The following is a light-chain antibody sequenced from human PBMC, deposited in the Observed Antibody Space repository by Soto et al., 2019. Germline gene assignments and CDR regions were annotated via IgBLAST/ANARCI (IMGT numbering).Light chain of an antibody. CDR1: SVDVGGYNY. CDR3: SSYTSSSTFLV. CDR2: EVS. V-gene: IGLV2-14*01. J-gene: IGLJ1*01. Sequence: SALTQPASVSGSLGRSITISCTGTSVDVGGYNYVSWYQHHPGKAPRLLIYEVSNRPSGVSNRFSGSKSGNTASLTISGLQAEDEADYYCSSYTSSSTFLVFGTGTKVTVL.